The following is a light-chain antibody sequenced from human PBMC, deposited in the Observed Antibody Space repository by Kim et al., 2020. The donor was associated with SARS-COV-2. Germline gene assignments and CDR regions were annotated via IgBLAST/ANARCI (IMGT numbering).Light chain of an antibody. Sequence: VYPWERATFSCRASQSVRRNVAWYQQKPGQAPRLLIYGGSTRATGIPAKFSGSGWGTEFTLTISSLQSDDSAVYYCQQYNNWPPYSFGQGTKLEI. J-gene: IGKJ2*03. CDR3: QQYNNWPPYS. V-gene: IGKV3D-15*01. CDR1: QSVRRN. CDR2: GGS.